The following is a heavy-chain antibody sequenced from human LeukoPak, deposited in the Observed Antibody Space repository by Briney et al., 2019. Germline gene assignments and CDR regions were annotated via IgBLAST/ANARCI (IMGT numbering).Heavy chain of an antibody. CDR2: ISAYNGNT. Sequence: ASVKVSCKASGYTFTSYGISWVRQAPGQGLEWMGWISAYNGNTNYAQKLQGRVTMTTDTSTSTAYMELRSLRSDDTAVYYCARDLGPYYDILTGYYLYWGQGTLVIVSS. J-gene: IGHJ4*02. V-gene: IGHV1-18*01. CDR3: ARDLGPYYDILTGYYLY. CDR1: GYTFTSYG. D-gene: IGHD3-9*01.